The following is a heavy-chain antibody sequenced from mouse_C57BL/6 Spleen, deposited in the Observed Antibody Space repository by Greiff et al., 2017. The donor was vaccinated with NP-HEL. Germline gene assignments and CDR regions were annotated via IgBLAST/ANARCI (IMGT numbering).Heavy chain of an antibody. Sequence: QVQLQQSGAELVRPGTSVKMSCKASGYTFTNYWIGWAKQRPGHGLEWIGDIYPGGGYTNYNEKFKGKATLTADKSSSTAYMQFSSLTSEDSAIYYCARSRDYYGSSSVYFDYWGQGTTLTVSS. CDR3: ARSRDYYGSSSVYFDY. V-gene: IGHV1-63*01. J-gene: IGHJ2*01. CDR1: GYTFTNYW. CDR2: IYPGGGYT. D-gene: IGHD1-1*01.